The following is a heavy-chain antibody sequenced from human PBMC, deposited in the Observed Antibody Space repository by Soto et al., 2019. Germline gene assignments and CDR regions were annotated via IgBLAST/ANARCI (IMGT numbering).Heavy chain of an antibody. J-gene: IGHJ4*02. D-gene: IGHD6-13*01. V-gene: IGHV3-30-3*01. Sequence: GGSLRLSCAASGFTFSSYAMHWVRQAPGKGLEWVAVISYDGSNKYYADSVKGRFTISRDNSKNTLYLQMNSLRAEETAVYYCARGTDSTSSWYVLDYWGQGTLVTVSS. CDR1: GFTFSSYA. CDR2: ISYDGSNK. CDR3: ARGTDSTSSWYVLDY.